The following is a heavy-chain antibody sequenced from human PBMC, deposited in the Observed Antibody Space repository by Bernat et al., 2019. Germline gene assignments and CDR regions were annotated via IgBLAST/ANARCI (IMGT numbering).Heavy chain of an antibody. V-gene: IGHV3-33*01. CDR3: ARDPSAVQLEQPPPLDY. D-gene: IGHD1-1*01. CDR1: GFTFSSYG. Sequence: QVQLVESGGGVVQPGRSLRLSCAASGFTFSSYGMHWVRQAPGKGLEWVAVIWYDGSNKYYADSGKGRFNNSRDNSKNTLDLQMNSLGAEDTAVYYCARDPSAVQLEQPPPLDYWGQGTLVTVSS. J-gene: IGHJ4*02. CDR2: IWYDGSNK.